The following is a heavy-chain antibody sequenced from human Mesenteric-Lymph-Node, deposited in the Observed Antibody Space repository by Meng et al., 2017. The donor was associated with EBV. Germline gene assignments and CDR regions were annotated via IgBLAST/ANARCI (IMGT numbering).Heavy chain of an antibody. CDR2: IFHSGST. V-gene: IGHV4-4*02. CDR1: GSIRNIYW. Sequence: QGQRQEWGPGLGKPSGALSPPCPCLSGSIRNIYWGGWVRQPPGKGLQWIGEIFHSGSTNYNPSLKSRVTISVDKSKNQFSLKLSSVTAADTAVYYCARGTVAGTHLDYWVQGTLVTVSS. CDR3: ARGTVAGTHLDY. D-gene: IGHD6-19*01. J-gene: IGHJ4*02.